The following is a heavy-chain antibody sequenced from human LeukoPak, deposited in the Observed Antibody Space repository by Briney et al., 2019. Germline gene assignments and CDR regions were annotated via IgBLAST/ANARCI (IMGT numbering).Heavy chain of an antibody. CDR1: GGSISSYY. Sequence: WETLSLTCTVSGGSISSYYWSWIRQPPGKGLEWIGYIYYSGSTNYNPSLKSRVTISVDTSKNQFSLKLSSVTAADTAVYYCARDSGNDSSGYYSAFDIWGQGTMVTVSS. CDR3: ARDSGNDSSGYYSAFDI. V-gene: IGHV4-59*01. J-gene: IGHJ3*02. D-gene: IGHD3-22*01. CDR2: IYYSGST.